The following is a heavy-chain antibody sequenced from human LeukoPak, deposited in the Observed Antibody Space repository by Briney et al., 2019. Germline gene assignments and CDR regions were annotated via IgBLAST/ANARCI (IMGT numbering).Heavy chain of an antibody. J-gene: IGHJ6*03. Sequence: SETLSLTCTVSGGSISSYYWSWIRQPPGKGLKWIGNIYYSGYTTYGPSLRSRVTISVDTSKNQFSLKLSSVTAADTAVYYCARETSQKGAHYMDVWGKGTTITISS. V-gene: IGHV4-59*01. CDR1: GGSISSYY. D-gene: IGHD3-16*01. CDR2: IYYSGYT. CDR3: ARETSQKGAHYMDV.